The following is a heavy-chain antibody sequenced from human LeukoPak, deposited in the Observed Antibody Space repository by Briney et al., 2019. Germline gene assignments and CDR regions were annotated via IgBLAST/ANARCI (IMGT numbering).Heavy chain of an antibody. J-gene: IGHJ1*01. CDR2: IWSDGSIK. Sequence: GGSLRLSCVASGFTFSNYGMHWVRQAPGKGLEWVAVIWSDGSIKYYADSVKGRFTISRDNSRNTLYLQMSSLRAEDTAVYYCARGPIAVAGTPSIYQHWGQGTLVTVSS. V-gene: IGHV3-33*01. CDR3: ARGPIAVAGTPSIYQH. D-gene: IGHD6-19*01. CDR1: GFTFSNYG.